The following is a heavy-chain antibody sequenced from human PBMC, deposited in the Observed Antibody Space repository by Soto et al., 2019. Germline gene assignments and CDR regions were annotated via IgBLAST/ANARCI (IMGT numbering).Heavy chain of an antibody. D-gene: IGHD5-12*01. CDR3: ARDLGSGYDPGDY. V-gene: IGHV1-69*12. CDR2: IIPIIGTR. Sequence: VQLVQSGAEVKKPGSSVKVSCKASGGTFSIYAVSWVRQAPGQGLEWMGGIIPIIGTRNYAQRFQGRITITGDESTSTAYMELSSLKSEDTAVYYGARDLGSGYDPGDYWGQGTLVTVSS. J-gene: IGHJ4*02. CDR1: GGTFSIYA.